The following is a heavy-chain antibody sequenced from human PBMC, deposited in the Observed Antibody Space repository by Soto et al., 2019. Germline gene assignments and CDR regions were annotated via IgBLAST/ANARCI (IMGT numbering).Heavy chain of an antibody. CDR3: ARQIYDSDTGPNFQYYFDS. J-gene: IGHJ4*02. V-gene: IGHV5-10-1*01. D-gene: IGHD3-22*01. CDR1: GCSFAGYW. Sequence: GESLKISCKGAGCSFAGYWITWVRQKPGKGLEWMGRIDPSDSQTYYSPSFRGHVTISATKSITTVFLQWSSLRASDTAMYYCARQIYDSDTGPNFQYYFDSWGQGTPVTVSS. CDR2: IDPSDSQT.